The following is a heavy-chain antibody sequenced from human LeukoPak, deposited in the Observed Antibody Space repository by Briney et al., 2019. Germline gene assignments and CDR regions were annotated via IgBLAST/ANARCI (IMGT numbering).Heavy chain of an antibody. CDR1: GGSMSSYY. J-gene: IGHJ4*02. D-gene: IGHD5-18*01. CDR2: ISYSGGT. Sequence: SETLSLTCTVSGGSMSSYYWNWIRQPPGKGLEWIGYISYSGGTNYSPSLKSRVTISVDTSKNQFSLKLSSVTPADTAVYYCARDEGMWIHRLWGQGTLVTVSS. V-gene: IGHV4-59*01. CDR3: ARDEGMWIHRL.